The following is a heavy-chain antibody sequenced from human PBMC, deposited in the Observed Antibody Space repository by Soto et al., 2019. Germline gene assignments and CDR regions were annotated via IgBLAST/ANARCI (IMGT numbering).Heavy chain of an antibody. V-gene: IGHV3-7*03. CDR2: IRGSGGEK. D-gene: IGHD2-2*01. CDR3: AKDNLVVPTAPGFVY. J-gene: IGHJ4*02. CDR1: GFTFSSYW. Sequence: GGSLRLSCAASGFTFSSYWMIWVRQAPGKGLEWVANIRGSGGEKFYVDSVKGRFTVSRDNSKNTLYLQMNSLRAEDAAVYYCAKDNLVVPTAPGFVYWGRGTLVTVSS.